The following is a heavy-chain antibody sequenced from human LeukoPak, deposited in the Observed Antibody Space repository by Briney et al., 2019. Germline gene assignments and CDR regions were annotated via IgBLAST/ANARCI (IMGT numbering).Heavy chain of an antibody. D-gene: IGHD3-22*01. CDR2: MNPNSGNT. J-gene: IGHJ2*01. V-gene: IGHV1-8*03. Sequence: ASVKVSCKASGYTFTSYDINWVRQATGQGLEWMGWMNPNSGNTGYAQKFQGRVTITRNTSISTAYMELSSLRSEDTAVYYCARGNYYDSSGYPSCSYWYFDLWGRGTLVTVSS. CDR1: GYTFTSYD. CDR3: ARGNYYDSSGYPSCSYWYFDL.